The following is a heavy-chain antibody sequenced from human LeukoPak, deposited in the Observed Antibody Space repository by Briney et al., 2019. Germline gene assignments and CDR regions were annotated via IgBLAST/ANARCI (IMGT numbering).Heavy chain of an antibody. CDR3: VKDRRGTMVRGYYFDY. CDR2: ISYDGSNK. J-gene: IGHJ4*02. Sequence: GGSLRLSCTASGFTFSDYAMMWVRQSPGKGLEWVAVISYDGSNKYYADSVKGRFTISRDNSKNTLYLQMNSLRAEDTPVYYCVKDRRGTMVRGYYFDYWGQGTLVTVSS. V-gene: IGHV3-30*18. CDR1: GFTFSDYA. D-gene: IGHD3-10*01.